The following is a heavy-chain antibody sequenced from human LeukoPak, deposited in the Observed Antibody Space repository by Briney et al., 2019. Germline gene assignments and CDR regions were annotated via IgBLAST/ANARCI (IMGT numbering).Heavy chain of an antibody. CDR2: ISYDGSNK. J-gene: IGHJ4*02. D-gene: IGHD3-16*01. V-gene: IGHV3-30-3*01. CDR1: GITFRTYT. Sequence: GGSLRLSCAASGITFRTYTMHWVRQAPGKGLEWVAVISYDGSNKYYADSVKGRFTISRDNSKNTLYLQMNSLRAEDTAVYYCARDPLTARGYFDYWGQGTLVTVCS. CDR3: ARDPLTARGYFDY.